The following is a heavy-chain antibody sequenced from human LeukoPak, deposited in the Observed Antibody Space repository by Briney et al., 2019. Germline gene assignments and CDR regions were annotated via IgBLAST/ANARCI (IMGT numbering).Heavy chain of an antibody. CDR2: IFHSGST. Sequence: PSETLSLTCTVSGGSIGASINSPNWWSWVRQPPGKGLEWIGEIFHSGSTNYNPSLKSRVTMSVDKSKNQFSLNLTSVTAADTAVYFCARAPRAYCSTTGSCFQDYWGQGTLVTVSS. CDR1: GGSIGASINSPNW. V-gene: IGHV4-4*02. CDR3: ARAPRAYCSTTGSCFQDY. D-gene: IGHD2-2*01. J-gene: IGHJ4*02.